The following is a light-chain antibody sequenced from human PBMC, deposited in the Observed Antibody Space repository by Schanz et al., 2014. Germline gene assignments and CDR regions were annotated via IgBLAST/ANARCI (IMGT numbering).Light chain of an antibody. Sequence: QSALTQPPSASGSPGQSVTISCTGTSSDVGGYNFVSWYQQIPGKAPKLMIYDVSNRPSGVSNRFSGSKSGNTASLTISGLQADDEADYYCCSYAGSSRVFGGGTKPPS. CDR2: DVS. J-gene: IGLJ3*02. CDR1: SSDVGGYNF. CDR3: CSYAGSSRV. V-gene: IGLV2-8*01.